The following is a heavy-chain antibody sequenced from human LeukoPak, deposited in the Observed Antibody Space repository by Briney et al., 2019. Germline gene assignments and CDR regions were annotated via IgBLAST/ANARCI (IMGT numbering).Heavy chain of an antibody. CDR2: INHSGST. J-gene: IGHJ4*02. V-gene: IGHV4-34*01. CDR3: AKIQGWQWVIDY. CDR1: GGSFSGYY. D-gene: IGHD6-19*01. Sequence: SETLSLTRAVYGGSFSGYYWSWIRQPPGKGLEWIGEINHSGSTNYNPSLKGRVTISVDTSKNQFSLNLSSVTAADTAVYYRAKIQGWQWVIDYWGQGTLVTVSS.